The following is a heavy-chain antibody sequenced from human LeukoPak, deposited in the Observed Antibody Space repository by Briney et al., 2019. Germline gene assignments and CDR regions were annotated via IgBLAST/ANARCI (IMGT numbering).Heavy chain of an antibody. CDR1: GGSISSGDYY. CDR2: IYYSGST. D-gene: IGHD3-3*01. V-gene: IGHV4-30-4*08. CDR3: ARGATIFGVVTHPFDI. Sequence: SETLSLTCTVSGGSISSGDYYWSWIRQPPGKGLEWIGYIYYSGSTYYNPSLKSRVTISVDTSKNQFSLKLSSVTAADTAVYYCARGATIFGVVTHPFDIWGQGTMVTVSS. J-gene: IGHJ3*02.